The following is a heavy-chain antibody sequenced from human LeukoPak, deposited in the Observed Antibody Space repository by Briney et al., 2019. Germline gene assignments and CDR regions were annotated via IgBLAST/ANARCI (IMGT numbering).Heavy chain of an antibody. J-gene: IGHJ4*02. D-gene: IGHD3-16*01. V-gene: IGHV4-38-2*02. CDR3: ARERFNYDLLHYFDY. CDR1: GYSISSGYY. Sequence: SETLSLTCAVSGYSISSGYYWGWIRQHPGKGLEWIGSIYHSGSTYYNPSLKSRVTISVDTSKNQFSLKLSSVTAADTAVYCCARERFNYDLLHYFDYWGQGTLVTVSS. CDR2: IYHSGST.